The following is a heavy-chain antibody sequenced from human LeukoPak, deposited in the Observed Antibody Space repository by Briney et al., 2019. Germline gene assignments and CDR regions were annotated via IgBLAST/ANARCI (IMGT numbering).Heavy chain of an antibody. Sequence: PGGSLRLSCAASGFTFSSYWMSWVRQAPGKGLEWVANIKQDGSEKYYVDSVKGRFTISRDNAKNSLYLQMNSLRAEDTAVYYCARDTDGYCSGGSCFIFDYWGQGTLATVSS. CDR3: ARDTDGYCSGGSCFIFDY. CDR1: GFTFSSYW. CDR2: IKQDGSEK. J-gene: IGHJ4*02. V-gene: IGHV3-7*01. D-gene: IGHD2-15*01.